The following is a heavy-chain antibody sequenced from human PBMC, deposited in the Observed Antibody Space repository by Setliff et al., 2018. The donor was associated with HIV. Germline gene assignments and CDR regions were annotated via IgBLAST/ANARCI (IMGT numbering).Heavy chain of an antibody. J-gene: IGHJ4*02. CDR2: IYTSGST. CDR3: ARGSSWPYYFDY. Sequence: SETLSLTCTVSGGSISSGSYYWSRIRQPAGKGLEWIGRIYTSGSTNYNPSLESRVTISVDTSKNQFSLKLSSVTAADTAVYYCARGSSWPYYFDYWGQGTLVTVSS. D-gene: IGHD6-13*01. V-gene: IGHV4-61*02. CDR1: GGSISSGSYY.